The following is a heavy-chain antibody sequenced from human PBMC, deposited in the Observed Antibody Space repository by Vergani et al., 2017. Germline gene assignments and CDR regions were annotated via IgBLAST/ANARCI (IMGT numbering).Heavy chain of an antibody. V-gene: IGHV1-69*11. CDR3: ARATCSGGSFYRGFEY. Sequence: QVQLVQSGAEVKKPGSSVKVSCKASGGTFSSYALNWVRQAPGQGLEWMGSIIPSLATTIYAQKFQGRVTITADESTSTAYMELSSLKSEDTAVFYCARATCSGGSFYRGFEYWGQGSLITVPS. CDR2: IIPSLATT. D-gene: IGHD2-15*01. J-gene: IGHJ4*02. CDR1: GGTFSSYA.